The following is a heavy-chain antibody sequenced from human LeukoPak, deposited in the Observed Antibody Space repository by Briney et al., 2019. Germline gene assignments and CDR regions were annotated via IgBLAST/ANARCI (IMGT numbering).Heavy chain of an antibody. CDR1: GFTFNRFT. D-gene: IGHD6-19*01. Sequence: PGGSLRLSCAASGFTFNRFTMNWVRQAPGKGLEWVSSISTSSSYIYYADSVKGRFTISRHNAKNSLYLQLNSLRVEDTALYYCARVSAHAGIAVAASDYWGQGTLVTVSS. J-gene: IGHJ4*02. CDR2: ISTSSSYI. CDR3: ARVSAHAGIAVAASDY. V-gene: IGHV3-21*01.